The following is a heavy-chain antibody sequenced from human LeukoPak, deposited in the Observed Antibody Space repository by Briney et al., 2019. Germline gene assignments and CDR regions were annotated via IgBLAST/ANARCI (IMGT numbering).Heavy chain of an antibody. CDR1: GGSISTYY. CDR3: AREGGDPRWLDP. V-gene: IGHV4-59*12. CDR2: IYYSGST. Sequence: PSETLSLTCNVSGGSISTYYWSWIRQPPGKGLEWIGYIYYSGSTNYNPSLQSRVTISVDTTRNQFSLKLTSVTAADTAVYSCAREGGDPRWLDPWGQGTLVTVSS. J-gene: IGHJ5*02. D-gene: IGHD6-25*01.